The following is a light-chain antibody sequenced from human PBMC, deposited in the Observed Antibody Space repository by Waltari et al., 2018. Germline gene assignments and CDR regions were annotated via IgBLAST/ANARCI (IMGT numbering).Light chain of an antibody. CDR3: LQHNSYPFT. CDR2: AAS. Sequence: DIQMTQSPSPLSASVGDTVTITCRASQGISSYLNWFQQKPGKAPKLLIYAASSLESGVPSRFSGSGSGTEFTLTISSLQPEDFAAYYCLQHNSYPFTFGPGTKLDIK. V-gene: IGKV1-17*01. J-gene: IGKJ3*01. CDR1: QGISSY.